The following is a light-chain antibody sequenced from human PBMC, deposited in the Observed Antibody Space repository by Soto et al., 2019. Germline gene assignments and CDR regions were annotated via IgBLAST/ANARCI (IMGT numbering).Light chain of an antibody. J-gene: IGLJ2*01. Sequence: QLVLTQSPSASASLGASVKLTCTLSSGHSNYAIAWHQQQPEKGPRYLMKLNRDGSHSKGDGIPNRFSGSSSGAERYLTIPSPPFEDGGDYYCQTWGPGIGIFGGGTKPTVL. CDR2: LNRDGSH. CDR1: SGHSNYA. CDR3: QTWGPGIGI. V-gene: IGLV4-69*02.